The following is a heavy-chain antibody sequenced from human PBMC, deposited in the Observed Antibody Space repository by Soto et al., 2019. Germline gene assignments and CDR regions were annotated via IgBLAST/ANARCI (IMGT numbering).Heavy chain of an antibody. D-gene: IGHD1-26*01. Sequence: PSQTLSLTCAISGDSVSTNSATWDWIRQSPSRGLEWLGRTYYRSNWYTDYADSVKGRFTISRDNSKNTLYLQMNSLRAEDTAVYYCAKGFGNYWAFDYWGQGTLVTVSS. V-gene: IGHV6-1*01. CDR3: AKGFGNYWAFDY. CDR2: TYYRSNWYT. J-gene: IGHJ4*02. CDR1: GDSVSTNSAT.